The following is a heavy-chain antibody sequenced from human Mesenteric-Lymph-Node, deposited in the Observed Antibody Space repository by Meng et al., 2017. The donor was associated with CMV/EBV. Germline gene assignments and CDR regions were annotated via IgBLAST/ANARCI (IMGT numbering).Heavy chain of an antibody. J-gene: IGHJ4*02. V-gene: IGHV3-74*01. CDR3: ARDGVYFGSGSKGGDY. CDR2: IVSDGTDT. D-gene: IGHD3-10*01. CDR1: GFTFSTYW. Sequence: GESLKISCAASGFTFSTYWMHWVRQVPGQGLVWVSRIVSDGTDTDYADSVRGRFTMSRDNAKNTLYLQMNSLRAEDTAVYYCARDGVYFGSGSKGGDYWGQGTLVTVSS.